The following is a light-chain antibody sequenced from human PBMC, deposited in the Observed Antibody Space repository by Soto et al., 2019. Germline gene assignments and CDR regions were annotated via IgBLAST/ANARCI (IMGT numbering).Light chain of an antibody. J-gene: IGKJ1*01. V-gene: IGKV4-1*01. CDR2: WAS. Sequence: DIVMTQSPDSLPVSLGERATINCKTSQSVLLTANHKNCLAWFQQKPVHPPKLLIYWASFRESGVPDRFSGGGSGTDFTPTINNVQAEDVAVSYCQHYYNPQKFGKGNXVDLK. CDR3: QHYYNPQK. CDR1: QSVLLTANHKNC.